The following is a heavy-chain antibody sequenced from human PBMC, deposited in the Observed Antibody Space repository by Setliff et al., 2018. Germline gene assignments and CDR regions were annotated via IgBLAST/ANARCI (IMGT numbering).Heavy chain of an antibody. CDR3: ARGSYYYYYMDV. CDR2: IYTSGNT. Sequence: SETLSLTCTVSGGSISSYYWSWIRQPPGKGLEWIGHIYTSGNTNYNPSLKSRVTISFITSKNQISLKLSSVTPADTAVYYCARGSYYYYYMDVWGKGTTVTVSS. V-gene: IGHV4-4*08. CDR1: GGSISSYY. J-gene: IGHJ6*03.